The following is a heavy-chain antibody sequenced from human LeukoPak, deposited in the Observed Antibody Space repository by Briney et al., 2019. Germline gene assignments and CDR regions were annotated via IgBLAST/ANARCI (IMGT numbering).Heavy chain of an antibody. Sequence: SETLSLTCAVYGGSFSGYYWSWIRQPPGKGLEWIGEINHSGSTNYNPSLKSRVTISVDTSKNQFSLKLSSVTAADTAVYYCARGRVRFLEWLLLGNWFDPWAQGTLVTVSS. V-gene: IGHV4-34*01. CDR2: INHSGST. J-gene: IGHJ5*02. CDR3: ARGRVRFLEWLLLGNWFDP. CDR1: GGSFSGYY. D-gene: IGHD3-3*01.